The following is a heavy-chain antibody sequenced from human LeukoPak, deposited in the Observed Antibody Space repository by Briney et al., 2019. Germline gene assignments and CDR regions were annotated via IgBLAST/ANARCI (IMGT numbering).Heavy chain of an antibody. CDR1: GGSIRSSYYY. V-gene: IGHV4-39*07. D-gene: IGHD3-22*01. J-gene: IGHJ4*02. Sequence: SETLSLTCTVSGGSIRSSYYYWGWIRQPPGKGLEWIGSIYDSGSTYYNPSLKSRVTISVDTSKKQFSLKLSSVTAADTAVYYCVTYYFDSSGPKKNYWGQGTLVTVSS. CDR3: VTYYFDSSGPKKNY. CDR2: IYDSGST.